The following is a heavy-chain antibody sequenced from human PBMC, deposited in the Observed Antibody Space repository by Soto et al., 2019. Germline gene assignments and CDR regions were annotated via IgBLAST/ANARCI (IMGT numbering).Heavy chain of an antibody. D-gene: IGHD2-15*01. CDR3: ARDKYGGNWLNNWFDP. CDR1: GGSISSGGYY. CDR2: IYYSGST. V-gene: IGHV4-31*03. Sequence: QVQLQESGPGLVKPSQTLSLTCTVSGGSISSGGYYWSWIRQHPGKGLEWIGYIYYSGSTYYNPSLKSGVTISVETSKNQFSLKLSSVTAADTAVYYCARDKYGGNWLNNWFDPWGQGTLVTVSS. J-gene: IGHJ5*02.